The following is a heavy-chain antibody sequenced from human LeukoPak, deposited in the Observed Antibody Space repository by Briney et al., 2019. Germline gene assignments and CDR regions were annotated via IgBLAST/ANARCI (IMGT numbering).Heavy chain of an antibody. Sequence: GGSLILSCAASGFTFSDYYMSWIRQTPGKGLEWISHSSSSGKTIYYTDSVKARFTISRDNSKNTLYLQMNSLRAEDTAVYYCARVPYGNYYSYTWTSGAKGPRSPSP. CDR1: GFTFSDYY. D-gene: IGHD3-10*01. CDR2: SSSSGKTI. CDR3: ARVPYGNYYSYTWTS. V-gene: IGHV3-11*01. J-gene: IGHJ6*03.